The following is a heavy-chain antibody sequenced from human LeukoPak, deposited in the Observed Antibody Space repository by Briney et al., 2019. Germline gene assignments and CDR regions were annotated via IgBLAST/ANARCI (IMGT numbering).Heavy chain of an antibody. CDR3: ARALTIFGVVIYDAFDI. V-gene: IGHV3-53*04. Sequence: GGSLRLSCAASGFTVSSNYMSWVRQAPGKGLEWVSVIYSGGSTYYADPVKGRFTISRHNSKNTLYLQMNSLRAEDTAVYYCARALTIFGVVIYDAFDIWGQGTMVTVSS. CDR1: GFTVSSNY. CDR2: IYSGGST. D-gene: IGHD3-3*01. J-gene: IGHJ3*02.